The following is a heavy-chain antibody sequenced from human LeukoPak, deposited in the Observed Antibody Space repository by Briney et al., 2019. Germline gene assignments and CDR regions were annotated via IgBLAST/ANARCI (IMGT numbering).Heavy chain of an antibody. CDR3: AKDTGPYYYDSSGYYSAYFQH. CDR1: GFTFSSYA. V-gene: IGHV3-9*01. Sequence: GGSLRLSCAASGFTFSSYAMSWVRQAPGKGLEWVSGISWNSGSIGYADSVKGRFTISRDNAKNSLYLQMNSLRAEDTALYYCAKDTGPYYYDSSGYYSAYFQHWGQGTLVTVSS. CDR2: ISWNSGSI. D-gene: IGHD3-22*01. J-gene: IGHJ1*01.